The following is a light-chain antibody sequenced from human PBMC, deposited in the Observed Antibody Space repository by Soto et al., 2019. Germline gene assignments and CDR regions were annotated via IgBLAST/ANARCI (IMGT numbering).Light chain of an antibody. V-gene: IGKV1-39*01. CDR3: QQSYSTPRT. CDR2: ATS. CDR1: QSISNY. J-gene: IGKJ2*01. Sequence: DLPMTQSPSSLSASVGDRVTITCRASQSISNYLNWYQQKPGKAPKLLIYATSSLQSGVPSRFSGSGSGTDFTLTISSLQPEDFATYYCQQSYSTPRTFGQGTKLEIK.